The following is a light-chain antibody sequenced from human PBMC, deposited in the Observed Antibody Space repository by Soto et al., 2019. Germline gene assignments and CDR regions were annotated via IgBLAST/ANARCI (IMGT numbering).Light chain of an antibody. V-gene: IGLV2-14*03. CDR1: SSDVGGYNS. J-gene: IGLJ1*01. CDR3: SSYSTDGSYV. Sequence: QSVLTQPASVSGSPGQSIAISCTGTSSDVGGYNSASWYQQHPGKAPKLLIYDVSNRPSGVSNRFSGSKSGNTASLTISGLQAEDEADYYCSSYSTDGSYVFGTGTQPTVL. CDR2: DVS.